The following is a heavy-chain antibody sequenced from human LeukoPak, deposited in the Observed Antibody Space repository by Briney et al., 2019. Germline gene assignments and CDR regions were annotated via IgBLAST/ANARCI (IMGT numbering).Heavy chain of an antibody. CDR3: ARGGSYGYYYYYYMDV. CDR1: GGSFSGYY. D-gene: IGHD5-18*01. CDR2: INHSGST. V-gene: IGHV4-34*01. Sequence: PSETLSLTCAVYGGSFSGYYWSWIRQPPRKGLEWIGEINHSGSTNYNQSLKSRVTISVDMSKNQYSLKLSSVTAADTAVYYCARGGSYGYYYYYYMDVWGKGTTVTVSS. J-gene: IGHJ6*03.